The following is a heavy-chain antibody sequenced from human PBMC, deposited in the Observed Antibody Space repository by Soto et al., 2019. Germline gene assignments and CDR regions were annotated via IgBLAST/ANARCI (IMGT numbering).Heavy chain of an antibody. V-gene: IGHV3-33*03. CDR2: IRHDGSND. D-gene: IGHD3-10*01. CDR3: ASVNTVRSWDYDGMDI. Sequence: HLVESGGGVVQPGASVRLSCEASGFTFSAFGMHWVRQAPGKGLEWVAGIRHDGSNDYYSDFAKGRLTISRDNSRDTLYLQINSVRADDSAVYYCASVNTVRSWDYDGMDIWGQGTTVTVSS. J-gene: IGHJ6*02. CDR1: GFTFSAFG.